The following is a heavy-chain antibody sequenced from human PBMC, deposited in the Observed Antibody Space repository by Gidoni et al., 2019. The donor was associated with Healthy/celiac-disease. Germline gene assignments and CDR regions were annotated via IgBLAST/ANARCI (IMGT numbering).Heavy chain of an antibody. Sequence: EVQLVESGGGVVRPGGSLRPSCEASEFTFDDYGMSWVRQAPGKGLEWVSFINWNGGSTSYADSVKGRFTISRDNAKKSLYLEMNSLRAEDRALYYCARVALLGDYFDYWGLGTLVTVSS. CDR1: EFTFDDYG. CDR3: ARVALLGDYFDY. V-gene: IGHV3-20*04. J-gene: IGHJ4*02. CDR2: INWNGGST. D-gene: IGHD3-10*01.